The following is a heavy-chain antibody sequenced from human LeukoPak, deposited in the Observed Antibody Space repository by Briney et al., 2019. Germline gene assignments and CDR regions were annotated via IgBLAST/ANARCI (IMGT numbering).Heavy chain of an antibody. CDR1: GFPFRNYA. J-gene: IGHJ4*02. V-gene: IGHV3-30-3*01. D-gene: IGHD3-10*01. CDR2: KSYDGNSK. Sequence: PGRSLRLSCDASGFPFRNYAFHWGRQAPGKGVEWVTVKSYDGNSKYYADSVKGRFTISRDNSKNTLYLQMNSLRTEDTAVYYCARAGDYGSGSFRWRHFDYWGQGTLVTVSS. CDR3: ARAGDYGSGSFRWRHFDY.